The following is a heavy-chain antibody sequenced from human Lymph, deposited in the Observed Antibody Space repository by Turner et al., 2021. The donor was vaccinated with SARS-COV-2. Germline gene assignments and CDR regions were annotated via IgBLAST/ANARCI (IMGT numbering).Heavy chain of an antibody. J-gene: IGHJ6*02. D-gene: IGHD6-19*01. Sequence: QLVQSGAEVQKTGASVKVSCRIAGCTLTELSMHWVRQAPGKGLEWMGGFDPEDGKTIYAQKFQGRVTMTEDTSTDTAYMELSSLRSEDTAVYYCATDRSSGWPHYYYYTMDVWGQGTTVTVS. CDR3: ATDRSSGWPHYYYYTMDV. CDR1: GCTLTELS. CDR2: FDPEDGKT. V-gene: IGHV1-24*01.